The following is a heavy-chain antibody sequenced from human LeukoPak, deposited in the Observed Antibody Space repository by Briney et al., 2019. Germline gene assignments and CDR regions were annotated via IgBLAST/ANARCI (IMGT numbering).Heavy chain of an antibody. Sequence: GGSLRLSCAASGFTFSSFAMHWVRQAPGKGLEYLSAIYSDGSRTYYADSVKGRFTISRDNSKNTPYFEMSSLRVEDTAAYYCVKSPGSGWPVWGQGTLLTVSS. D-gene: IGHD6-19*01. V-gene: IGHV3-64D*06. CDR1: GFTFSSFA. J-gene: IGHJ4*02. CDR3: VKSPGSGWPV. CDR2: IYSDGSRT.